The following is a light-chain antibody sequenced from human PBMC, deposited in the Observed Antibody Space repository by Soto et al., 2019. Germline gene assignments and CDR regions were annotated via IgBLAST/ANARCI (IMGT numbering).Light chain of an antibody. V-gene: IGLV2-11*01. CDR2: DVS. Sequence: QSALTQPRSVSGSPGQSVTISCTGTSSDVGGYNYVSWYQQHPGKAPKLMIYDVSKRPSGVPDRFSGSKSGNTASLTISGLQAEDEAHYYCCSYAGSYTSLYVFGTGTKDTVL. CDR3: CSYAGSYTSLYV. CDR1: SSDVGGYNY. J-gene: IGLJ1*01.